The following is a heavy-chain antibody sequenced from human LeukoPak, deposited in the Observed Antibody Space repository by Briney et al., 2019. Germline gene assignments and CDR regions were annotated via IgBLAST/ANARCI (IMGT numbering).Heavy chain of an antibody. CDR1: VYMFTSYY. V-gene: IGHV1-46*03. J-gene: IGHJ6*04. D-gene: IGHD4-11*01. CDR2: INPSGGSA. Sequence: GASVKVSCKASVYMFTSYYIHWVRQAPGQGLEWMGKINPSGGSANYAQKFQATVTMTRDTSTSTVYMELSSLRSDDTAVYYCASDYSNYAMDVWGKGTTVTVSS. CDR3: ASDYSNYAMDV.